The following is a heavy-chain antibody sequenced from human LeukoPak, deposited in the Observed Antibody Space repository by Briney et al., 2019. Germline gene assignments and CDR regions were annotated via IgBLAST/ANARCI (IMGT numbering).Heavy chain of an antibody. CDR1: GGSFSGYY. CDR3: ARILYGSGRLIDY. Sequence: SETLSLTCAVYGGSFSGYYWSWIRQPPGKGLEWIGEINHSGSTNYNPSLKSRVTISVDTSKNQFSLKLSSVTAADTAVYYCARILYGSGRLIDYWGQGTLVTVSS. V-gene: IGHV4-34*01. J-gene: IGHJ4*02. D-gene: IGHD3-10*01. CDR2: INHSGST.